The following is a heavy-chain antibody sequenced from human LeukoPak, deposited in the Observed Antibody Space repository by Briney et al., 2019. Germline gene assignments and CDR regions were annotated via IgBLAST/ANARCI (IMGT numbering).Heavy chain of an antibody. CDR3: ARGRSYLRGYFDY. D-gene: IGHD1-26*01. CDR1: GGSFSGYY. CDR2: INHSGST. Sequence: ASETLSLTCAVYGGSFSGYYWSWIRQPPGKGLEWIGEINHSGSTNYNPSLKGRVTISVDTSKNQFSLKLSSVTAADTAVYYCARGRSYLRGYFDYWGQGTLVTVSS. J-gene: IGHJ4*02. V-gene: IGHV4-34*01.